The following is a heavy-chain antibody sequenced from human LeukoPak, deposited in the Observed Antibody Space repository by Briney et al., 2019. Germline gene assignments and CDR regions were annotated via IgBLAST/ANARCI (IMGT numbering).Heavy chain of an antibody. CDR3: ARDIGSTRLDY. V-gene: IGHV3-33*01. D-gene: IGHD1-26*01. J-gene: IGHJ4*02. Sequence: GGSLRLSCATSGFTFSNAWMNWVRQAPGKGLEWVAVIWYDGSNRYYTDSVKGRFTISRDNSKNTLDLQMNSLRAEDTAVYYCARDIGSTRLDYWGQGTLVTVSS. CDR1: GFTFSNAW. CDR2: IWYDGSNR.